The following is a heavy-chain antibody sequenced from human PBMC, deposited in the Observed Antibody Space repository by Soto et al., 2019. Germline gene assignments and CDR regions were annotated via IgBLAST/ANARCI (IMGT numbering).Heavy chain of an antibody. V-gene: IGHV4-59*01. Sequence: SVTLSLTCTVSGGSISSYYWSWIRQPPGKGLEWIGYIYYSGSTNYNPSLKSRVTISVDTSKNQFSLKLSSVTAADTAVYYCARVSPRFLEWLFFDYWGQGTLVTVSS. CDR1: GGSISSYY. D-gene: IGHD3-3*01. CDR2: IYYSGST. J-gene: IGHJ4*02. CDR3: ARVSPRFLEWLFFDY.